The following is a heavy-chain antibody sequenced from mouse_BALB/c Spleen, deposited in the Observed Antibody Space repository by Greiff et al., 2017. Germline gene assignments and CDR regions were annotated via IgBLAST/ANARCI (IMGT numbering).Heavy chain of an antibody. CDR3: ARGSTPEYYFDY. D-gene: IGHD2-1*01. CDR2: IYPYNGGT. J-gene: IGHJ2*01. V-gene: IGHV1S29*02. CDR1: GYTFTDYN. Sequence: VQLKESGPELVKPGASVKISCKASGYTFTDYNMHWVKQSHGKSLEWIGYIYPYNGGTGYNQKFKSKATLTVDNSSSTAYMELRSLTSEDSAVYYCARGSTPEYYFDYWGQGTTLTVSA.